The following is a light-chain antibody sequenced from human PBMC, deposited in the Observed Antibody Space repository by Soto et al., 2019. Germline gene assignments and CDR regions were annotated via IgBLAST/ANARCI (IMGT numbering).Light chain of an antibody. J-gene: IGKJ1*01. CDR1: QSISSW. V-gene: IGKV1-5*03. CDR2: KAS. Sequence: DTQMTQSPSTLSASIGDRVTITCRASQSISSWLAWYQQKPGKAPKLLIYKASTLKSGVPSRFSGSGSGTEFTLTISSLQPDDFATYYCQHYNSYSEAVGQGTKVEIK. CDR3: QHYNSYSEA.